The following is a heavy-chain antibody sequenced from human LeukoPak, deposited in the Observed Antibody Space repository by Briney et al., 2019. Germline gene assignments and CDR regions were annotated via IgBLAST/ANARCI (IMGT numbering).Heavy chain of an antibody. J-gene: IGHJ6*03. CDR3: AREVHMDV. V-gene: IGHV4-38-2*02. CDR1: GYSISSGYY. Sequence: SETLSLTCTVSGYSISSGYYWGWIRQPPGKGLEWIGSIYHSGSTYYNPSLKSRVTISVDTSKNQFSLKLSSVTAADTAVYYCAREVHMDVWGKGTTVTVSS. D-gene: IGHD1-1*01. CDR2: IYHSGST.